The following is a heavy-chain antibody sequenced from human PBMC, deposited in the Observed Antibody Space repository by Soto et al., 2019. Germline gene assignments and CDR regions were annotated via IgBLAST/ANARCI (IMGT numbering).Heavy chain of an antibody. CDR1: SDAW. J-gene: IGHJ2*01. Sequence: GGSLRLSCAASSDAWMNWVRQAPGKGLEWVGRIKSKSEGGTTEYAAPVKGRFSISRDDSKTTGYLQLNSLKTEDTAVYYCTTNTLGHWYFDLWGRGTLVTVSS. D-gene: IGHD7-27*01. CDR3: TTNTLGHWYFDL. V-gene: IGHV3-15*07. CDR2: IKSKSEGGTT.